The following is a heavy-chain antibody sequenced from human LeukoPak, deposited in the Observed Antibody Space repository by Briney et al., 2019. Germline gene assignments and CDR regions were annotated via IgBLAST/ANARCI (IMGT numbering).Heavy chain of an antibody. Sequence: GGSLRLSCTASGFRFSDYYMNWFRQTSGKGPEWLSYISHGAATVQYADSVRGRFTVSRDNRKNTLYLQMNSLRVEDTAVYYCARDGAYDDASGYRADFWGQGTLVTVSS. V-gene: IGHV3-11*01. D-gene: IGHD3-22*01. CDR2: ISHGAATV. J-gene: IGHJ4*02. CDR1: GFRFSDYY. CDR3: ARDGAYDDASGYRADF.